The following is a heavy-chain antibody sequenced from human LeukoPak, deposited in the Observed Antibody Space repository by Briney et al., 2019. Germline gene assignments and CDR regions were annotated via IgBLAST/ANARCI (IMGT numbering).Heavy chain of an antibody. J-gene: IGHJ4*02. V-gene: IGHV4-59*01. CDR2: IYYSGDV. CDR1: GGSISSYY. D-gene: IGHD1-14*01. CDR3: TKTARVPTD. Sequence: SETLSLTCTVSGGSISSYYWSWIRQPPGKGLEWIGYIYYSGDVNYNPSLKSRATISLDTSKNQFSLNLRSVTAADTAVYYCTKTARVPTDWGQGILVTVSS.